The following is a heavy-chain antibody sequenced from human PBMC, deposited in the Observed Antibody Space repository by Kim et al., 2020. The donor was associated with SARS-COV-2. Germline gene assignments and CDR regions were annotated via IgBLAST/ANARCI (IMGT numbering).Heavy chain of an antibody. J-gene: IGHJ3*02. CDR3: AHRGMVRGLGDAFAI. Sequence: SGPTLVKPTQTLTLTCTFSGFSLSTSGVGVGWIRQPPGKALEWLALIYWDDDKRYSPSLKSRLTITKDTSKNQVVLTMTNMDPVDTAKYYCAHRGMVRGLGDAFAIWGQGTMVTVSS. D-gene: IGHD3-10*01. V-gene: IGHV2-5*02. CDR2: IYWDDDK. CDR1: GFSLSTSGVG.